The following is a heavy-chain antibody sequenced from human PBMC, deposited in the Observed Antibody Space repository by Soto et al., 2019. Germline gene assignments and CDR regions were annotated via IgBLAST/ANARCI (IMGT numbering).Heavy chain of an antibody. CDR3: AAVNSGYDSSGYYSFDY. J-gene: IGHJ4*02. Sequence: SETLSLTCTVSGGSISSGGYYWSWIRQHPGKGLEWIGYIYYSGSTYYNPSLKSRVTISVDTSKNQFSLKLSSVTAADTAVYYCAAVNSGYDSSGYYSFDYWGQGTLVTVSS. CDR1: GGSISSGGYY. V-gene: IGHV4-31*03. D-gene: IGHD3-22*01. CDR2: IYYSGST.